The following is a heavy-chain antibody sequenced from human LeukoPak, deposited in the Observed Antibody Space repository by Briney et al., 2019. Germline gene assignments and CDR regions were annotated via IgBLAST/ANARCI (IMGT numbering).Heavy chain of an antibody. Sequence: ASVRLSCTASGYSFIGYYMHWVRQAPGQGLEWMGWINVNSGDTNYAQKFQGRVTMTRDTSISTAYMELRRLTSDDTAVYYCARHRSGSPEELVDYWGQGTLVTVSS. CDR2: INVNSGDT. CDR3: ARHRSGSPEELVDY. V-gene: IGHV1-2*02. D-gene: IGHD1-26*01. J-gene: IGHJ4*02. CDR1: GYSFIGYY.